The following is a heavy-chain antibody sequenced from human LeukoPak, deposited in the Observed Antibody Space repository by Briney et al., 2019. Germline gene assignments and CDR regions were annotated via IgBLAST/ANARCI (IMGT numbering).Heavy chain of an antibody. D-gene: IGHD4-17*01. CDR1: GHTLSSYE. CDR3: ARLSTVTTFDY. V-gene: IGHV3-48*03. Sequence: GGPLRLSCAASGHTLSSYEMNWVRQAPGKGLEWVTYISSSGSTIYYADSVKGRFTIYRDNAMNLLYMQMNSLRAEDTAVYYCARLSTVTTFDYWGQGTLVTVSS. CDR2: ISSSGSTI. J-gene: IGHJ4*02.